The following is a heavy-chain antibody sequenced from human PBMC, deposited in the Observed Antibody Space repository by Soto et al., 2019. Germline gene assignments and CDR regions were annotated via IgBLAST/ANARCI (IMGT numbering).Heavy chain of an antibody. CDR3: ARDLGGWTDY. V-gene: IGHV1-3*01. J-gene: IGHJ4*02. CDR2: INAGNGNT. Sequence: QVQLVQSGAEVNKPRASVKVSCKASGYTFTSYAMHWVRQAPGQKLEWMGWINAGNGNTKYSQKFQGRVTITRDTSASTAYMELSSLRSEDTTVYYCARDLGGWTDYWGQGTLVTVSS. CDR1: GYTFTSYA. D-gene: IGHD6-19*01.